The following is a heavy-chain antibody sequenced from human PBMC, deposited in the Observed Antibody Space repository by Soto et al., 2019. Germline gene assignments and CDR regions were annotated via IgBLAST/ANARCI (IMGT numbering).Heavy chain of an antibody. CDR3: AKNTASAIDA. Sequence: QVQLQESGPGLVKPSGTLSLTCVVSGASISDSHWWTWVRQPPGKGLEWIGEMFHSGSTNYNPTLKSQVTISIDKSRYQFPLNLTPVTAPDTAVYYWAKNTASAIDAWGQGTTVTSP. J-gene: IGHJ6*02. CDR1: GASISDSHW. V-gene: IGHV4-4*02. D-gene: IGHD2-2*01. CDR2: MFHSGST.